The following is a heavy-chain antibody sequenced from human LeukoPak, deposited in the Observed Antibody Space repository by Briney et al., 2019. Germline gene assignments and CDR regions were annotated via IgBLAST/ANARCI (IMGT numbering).Heavy chain of an antibody. V-gene: IGHV4-4*02. D-gene: IGHD7-27*01. CDR3: AGAPWGPFDF. J-gene: IGHJ4*02. CDR1: GGSISSSNW. CDR2: IYHSGST. Sequence: TSGTLSLTCAVSGGSISSSNWWSWVRQPPGKGLEWIGEIYHSGSTNYNPSLKSRVSMSLDTSKNQFSLKLTSVTTADTALYYCAGAPWGPFDFWGQGTLVTISS.